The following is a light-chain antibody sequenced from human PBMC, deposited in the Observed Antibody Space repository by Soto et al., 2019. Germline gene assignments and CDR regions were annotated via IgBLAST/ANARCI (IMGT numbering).Light chain of an antibody. CDR1: SSDVGRYNY. CDR3: SSYTSSSTLV. Sequence: QSVLTQPASVSGSRGQSITISCTGTSSDVGRYNYVSWYQQYPGKAPKLMISEVSNRPSGVSNRFSGSKSGNTASLTISGLQAEDEADYYCSSYTSSSTLVFGTG. CDR2: EVS. V-gene: IGLV2-14*01. J-gene: IGLJ1*01.